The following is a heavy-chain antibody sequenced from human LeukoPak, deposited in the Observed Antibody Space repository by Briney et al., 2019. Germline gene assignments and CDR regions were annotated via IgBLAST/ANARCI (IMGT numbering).Heavy chain of an antibody. J-gene: IGHJ4*02. Sequence: ASVKVSCKVSGYTLTELSMHWVRQAPGQGLEWMGWIDTNTGNPTYAQGFTGQFVFSLDTSVSTAYLQISSLKAEDTAEYFCARGYDSSGYFSDWGQGTLVTVSS. CDR3: ARGYDSSGYFSD. V-gene: IGHV7-4-1*02. CDR1: GYTLTELS. D-gene: IGHD3-22*01. CDR2: IDTNTGNP.